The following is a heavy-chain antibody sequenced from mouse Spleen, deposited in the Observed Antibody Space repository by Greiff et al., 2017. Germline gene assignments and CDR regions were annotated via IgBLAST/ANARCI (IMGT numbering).Heavy chain of an antibody. CDR3: ARHGLGFDY. Sequence: EVQRVESGGGLVKPGGSLKLSCAASGFTFSDYGMAWVRQAPGKGPEWVAFISNLAYSIYYADTVTGRFTISRENAKNTLYLEMSSLRSEDTAMYYCARHGLGFDYWGQGTTLTVSS. CDR1: GFTFSDYG. V-gene: IGHV5-15*01. J-gene: IGHJ2*01. D-gene: IGHD4-1*01. CDR2: ISNLAYSI.